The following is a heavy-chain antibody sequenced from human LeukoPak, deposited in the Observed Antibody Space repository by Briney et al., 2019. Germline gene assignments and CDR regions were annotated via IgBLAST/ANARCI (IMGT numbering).Heavy chain of an antibody. V-gene: IGHV4-61*02. D-gene: IGHD3-22*01. CDR2: IYTSGST. Sequence: SETLSLTCTVSGGSISSSSYYWSWIRQPAGKGLEWIGRIYTSGSTNYNPSLKSRVTMSVDTSKNQFSLKLNSVTAADTAVYYCARRRASYVSYYDGSDYKNWLDPWGQGTLVTVSS. CDR1: GGSISSSSYY. CDR3: ARRRASYVSYYDGSDYKNWLDP. J-gene: IGHJ5*02.